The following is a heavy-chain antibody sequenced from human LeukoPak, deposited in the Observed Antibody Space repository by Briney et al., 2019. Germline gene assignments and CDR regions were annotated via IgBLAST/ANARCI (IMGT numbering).Heavy chain of an antibody. J-gene: IGHJ6*03. CDR1: GFTFSGSA. D-gene: IGHD4-17*01. CDR2: IRSKANSYAT. CDR3: TTPELQYGDYYYYYYMDV. Sequence: PGGSLRLSCAASGFTFSGSAMHWVRQASGKGPEWVGRIRSKANSYATAYAASVKGRFTISRDDSKNTAYLQMNSLKTEDTAVYYCTTPELQYGDYYYYYYMDVWGKGTTVTVSS. V-gene: IGHV3-73*01.